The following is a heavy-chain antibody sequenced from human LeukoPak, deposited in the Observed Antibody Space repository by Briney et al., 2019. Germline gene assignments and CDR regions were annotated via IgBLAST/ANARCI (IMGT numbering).Heavy chain of an antibody. CDR1: GFTFSTYG. D-gene: IGHD5-24*01. CDR3: TRVGYIDEGIDY. Sequence: PGTSLRLSCAASGFTFSTYGMHWVRQAPGKGLEWVAVISYDGSNKYYADPVKGRFTISRDNSKNTLYLQMSSLRAEDTAIYYCTRVGYIDEGIDYWGQGTLVTVSS. V-gene: IGHV3-30*03. CDR2: ISYDGSNK. J-gene: IGHJ4*02.